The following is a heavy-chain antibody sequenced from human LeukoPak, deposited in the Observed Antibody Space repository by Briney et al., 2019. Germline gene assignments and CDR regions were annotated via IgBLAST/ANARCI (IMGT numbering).Heavy chain of an antibody. V-gene: IGHV1-46*01. Sequence: ASVKVSCKASGYTFTSYYMHWVRQAPGQGLEWMGIINPSGGSTSYAQKFQGRVTFTTDESASTAYMEVSSLRSEDTAVYYCASGSLGDGYGVGDYYQYMDVWGKGTTVTVSS. D-gene: IGHD5-24*01. CDR3: ASGSLGDGYGVGDYYQYMDV. CDR2: INPSGGST. CDR1: GYTFTSYY. J-gene: IGHJ6*03.